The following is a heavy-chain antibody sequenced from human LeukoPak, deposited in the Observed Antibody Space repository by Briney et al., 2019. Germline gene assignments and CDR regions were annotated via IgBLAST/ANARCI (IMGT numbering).Heavy chain of an antibody. CDR3: ARDRGDSSGYYFGYFQH. V-gene: IGHV1-2*02. D-gene: IGHD3-22*01. J-gene: IGHJ1*01. CDR2: INPNSGGT. CDR1: GYTFTGYY. Sequence: ASVKVSCKASGYTFTGYYMHWVRQAPGQGLEWMGWINPNSGGTNYAQKFRGRVTMTRDTSISTAYMELSRLRSDDTAVYYCARDRGDSSGYYFGYFQHWGQGTLVTVSS.